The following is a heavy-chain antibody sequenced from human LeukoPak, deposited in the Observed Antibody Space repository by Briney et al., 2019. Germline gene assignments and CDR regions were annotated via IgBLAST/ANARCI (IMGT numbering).Heavy chain of an antibody. Sequence: GGSLRLSCAASGFTFSDAWMSWVRQAPGKGLEWVGRIKSISDGGTTDHAAPVKGRFTISRDDSKNTLYLQMNSLKTEDTAVYYCTAKQTSGYEHLFDYWGQGTLVTVSS. CDR1: GFTFSDAW. J-gene: IGHJ4*02. D-gene: IGHD3-22*01. CDR2: IKSISDGGTT. V-gene: IGHV3-15*01. CDR3: TAKQTSGYEHLFDY.